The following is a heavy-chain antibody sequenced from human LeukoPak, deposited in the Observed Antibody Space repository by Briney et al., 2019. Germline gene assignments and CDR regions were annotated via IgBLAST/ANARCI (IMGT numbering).Heavy chain of an antibody. Sequence: SETLSLTCTVSGGSISNYYWSWIRQPPGKGLEWIGYIYYSGSTNYNPSLKSRVTMSVDTSKNQFSLKLSSVTAADTAVYHCASPSYWGQGTLVTVSS. CDR1: GGSISNYY. CDR3: ASPSY. CDR2: IYYSGST. V-gene: IGHV4-59*01. J-gene: IGHJ4*02.